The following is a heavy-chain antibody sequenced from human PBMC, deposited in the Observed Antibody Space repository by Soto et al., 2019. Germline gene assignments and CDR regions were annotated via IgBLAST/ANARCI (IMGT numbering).Heavy chain of an antibody. CDR3: ARVGNYFDY. CDR2: INHSGST. CDR1: GGSFSGYY. Sequence: SETLSLTCAVYGGSFSGYYWSWIRRPPGKGLEWIGEINHSGSTNYNPSLKSRVTISVDTSKNQFSLKLSSVTAADTAVYYCARVGNYFDYWSQGTLVTVSS. V-gene: IGHV4-34*01. J-gene: IGHJ4*02.